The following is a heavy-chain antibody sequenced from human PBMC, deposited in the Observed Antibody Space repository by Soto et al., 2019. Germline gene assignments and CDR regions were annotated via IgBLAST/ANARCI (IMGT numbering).Heavy chain of an antibody. CDR2: IKSKTDGGTT. CDR1: GFTFSNAW. J-gene: IGHJ4*02. V-gene: IGHV3-15*07. D-gene: IGHD3-3*01. Sequence: EVQLVESGGGLVKPGGSLRLSCAASGFTFSNAWMNWVRQAPGKGLEWVGRIKSKTDGGTTDYAAPVKGRFTISRDDSNNTLYLQRNSLKTENTAVYYCTAYDFWTGIVYWGQGTLVTVCS. CDR3: TAYDFWTGIVY.